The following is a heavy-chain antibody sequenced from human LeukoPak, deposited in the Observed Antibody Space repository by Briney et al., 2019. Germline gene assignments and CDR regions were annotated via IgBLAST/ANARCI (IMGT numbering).Heavy chain of an antibody. CDR3: ARESEEPGVTLFDY. CDR2: IYSSGST. V-gene: IGHV4-59*12. J-gene: IGHJ4*02. Sequence: PSETLSLTCTVSGGSISSYYWTWIRQPPGKGLQWIGSIYSSGSTNYNPSLRSRLSMSVDTSKNQFSLRLSSVTAADTAVYFCARESEEPGVTLFDYWGQGTLVTVSS. D-gene: IGHD3-10*01. CDR1: GGSISSYY.